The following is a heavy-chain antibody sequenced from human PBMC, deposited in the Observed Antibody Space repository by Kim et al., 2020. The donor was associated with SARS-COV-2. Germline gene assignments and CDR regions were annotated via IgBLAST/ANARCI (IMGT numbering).Heavy chain of an antibody. CDR2: ISGSGGST. CDR1: GFTFSSYA. Sequence: GGSLRLSCAASGFTFSSYAMSWVRQAPGKGLEWVSAISGSGGSTYYADSVKGRFTISRDNSKNTLYLQMNSLRAEDTAVYYCAKVLAPALTYYYDSSGYYSGAFDIWGQGTMVTVSS. D-gene: IGHD3-22*01. J-gene: IGHJ3*02. V-gene: IGHV3-23*01. CDR3: AKVLAPALTYYYDSSGYYSGAFDI.